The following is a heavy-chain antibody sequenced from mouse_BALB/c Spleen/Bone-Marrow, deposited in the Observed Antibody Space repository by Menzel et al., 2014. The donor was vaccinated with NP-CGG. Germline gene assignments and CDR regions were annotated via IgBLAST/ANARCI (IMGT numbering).Heavy chain of an antibody. CDR3: APHYYGRWFTY. J-gene: IGHJ3*01. CDR1: GFNIKDPY. Sequence: EVKLVESGAELVKPGASVKLSRTASGFNIKDPYMHWVKQRPEQGLEWIGRIDPANGNTKYDPKFQGKATITADTSSNTAYLQLSSLTSEDTAVYYCAPHYYGRWFTYWGQGTLVTVSA. V-gene: IGHV14-3*02. D-gene: IGHD1-2*01. CDR2: IDPANGNT.